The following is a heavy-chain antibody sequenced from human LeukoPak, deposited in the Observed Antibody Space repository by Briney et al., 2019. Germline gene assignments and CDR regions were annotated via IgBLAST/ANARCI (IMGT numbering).Heavy chain of an antibody. V-gene: IGHV3-33*01. CDR2: IWYDGSRK. J-gene: IGHJ4*02. CDR1: GFTFSSYG. Sequence: SGGSLRLSCAASGFTFSSYGMHWVRQAPGKGLEWVAVIWYDGSRKYYGESVKGRFTISRDNSKNTLYLQMNSLRAEDTAVYYCARDPTACYDSSGYYLNTIDFWGQGTLVTVSS. CDR3: ARDPTACYDSSGYYLNTIDF. D-gene: IGHD3-22*01.